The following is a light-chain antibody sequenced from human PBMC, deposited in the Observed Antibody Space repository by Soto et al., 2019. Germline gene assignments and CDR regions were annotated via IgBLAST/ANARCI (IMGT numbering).Light chain of an antibody. V-gene: IGLV1-40*01. CDR3: QSYDSSLSGSNV. J-gene: IGLJ1*01. Sequence: QSALTQPPSVSGAPGQRVTISCTGSSSNIGAGYDVHWYQQLPGTAPKLLIYGNSNRPSGVPDRFSGSKSGTSASLAITGLQAEDEADDYCQSYDSSLSGSNVFGTGTKVTVL. CDR2: GNS. CDR1: SSNIGAGYD.